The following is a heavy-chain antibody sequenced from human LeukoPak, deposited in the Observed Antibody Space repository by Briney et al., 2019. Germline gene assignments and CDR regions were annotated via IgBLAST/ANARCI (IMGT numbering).Heavy chain of an antibody. CDR3: ARVSDISVAAYFDY. J-gene: IGHJ4*02. D-gene: IGHD6-19*01. V-gene: IGHV3-20*04. CDR2: INWNGGST. CDR1: GFTFNRYN. Sequence: GGSLRLSCAASGFTFNRYNMNWVRRAPGKGLEWVSTINWNGGSTGYADSVKGRFTISRDNAKNSLYLQMNSLRAEDTALYYCARVSDISVAAYFDYWGQGTLVTVSS.